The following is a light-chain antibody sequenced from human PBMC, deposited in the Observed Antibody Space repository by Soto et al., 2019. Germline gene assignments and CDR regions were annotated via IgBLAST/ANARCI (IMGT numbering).Light chain of an antibody. J-gene: IGLJ1*01. Sequence: QSALAQPASVSGSPGQSITISCTGTSSDVGGNKYVSWYQQYPGKVPKLLINKVTNRPSGVSYRFSGSKSGNTASLTISALLAEDEADYFCASSTSDSLCVFGTGTKVTVL. CDR2: KVT. V-gene: IGLV2-14*01. CDR3: ASSTSDSLCV. CDR1: SSDVGGNKY.